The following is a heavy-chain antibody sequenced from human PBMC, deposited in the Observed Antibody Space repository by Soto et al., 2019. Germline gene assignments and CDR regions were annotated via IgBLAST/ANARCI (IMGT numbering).Heavy chain of an antibody. CDR2: IYLNDDK. CDR3: ARMMGATKDFDY. Sequence: SGPTLVNPTQTLTLTCTFSGFSLSTSGVGVGWIRQPPGKALEWLALIYLNDDKRYSPSLKSRLTITKDTSKNQVVLTMTNMDPLDTATYYCARMMGATKDFDYWGQGTLVTVSS. V-gene: IGHV2-5*01. D-gene: IGHD1-26*01. CDR1: GFSLSTSGVG. J-gene: IGHJ4*02.